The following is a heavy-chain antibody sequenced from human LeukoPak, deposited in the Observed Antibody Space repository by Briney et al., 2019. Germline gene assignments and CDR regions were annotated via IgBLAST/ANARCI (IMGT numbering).Heavy chain of an antibody. CDR3: ARTMYYYDSGSYQTLFGY. CDR1: VYTFTSYD. Sequence: ASVKVSFKSSVYTFTSYDINWVRQATGQGLEWMGWMNPNSGNTGYAQKFQGRVTMTRNTSISTAYMELSSLRSEDTAVYYCARTMYYYDSGSYQTLFGYWGQGTLVTVSS. V-gene: IGHV1-8*01. J-gene: IGHJ4*02. D-gene: IGHD3-10*01. CDR2: MNPNSGNT.